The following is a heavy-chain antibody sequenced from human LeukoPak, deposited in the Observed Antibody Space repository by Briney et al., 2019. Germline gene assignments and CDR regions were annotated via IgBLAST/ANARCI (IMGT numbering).Heavy chain of an antibody. J-gene: IGHJ4*02. CDR3: ARGGGGFDY. V-gene: IGHV4-59*01. Sequence: SETLSLTCTVSGGSISSYYWSWIRQPPGKGLEWIGYISHSGSTNYNPSLKSRVTISVDTSKNQFSLKLSSVTAADTAVYHCARGGGGFDYWGQGTLVTVSS. CDR1: GGSISSYY. D-gene: IGHD4-23*01. CDR2: ISHSGST.